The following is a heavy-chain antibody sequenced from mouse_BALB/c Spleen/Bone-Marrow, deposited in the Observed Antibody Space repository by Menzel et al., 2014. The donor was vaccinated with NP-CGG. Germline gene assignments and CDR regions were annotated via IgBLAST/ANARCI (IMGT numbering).Heavy chain of an antibody. CDR1: GFTFSDLY. Sequence: EVKVVESGGGLVQPGDSLRLSCATSGFTFSDLYMEWVRQPPGKRLEWIAASRNKAKHYTTEYSASVKGRFIVSRDTSQSILYLQMNALRAEDTAIYYCARDVGYGNYFVYWGQGTLVTVSA. V-gene: IGHV7-1*02. D-gene: IGHD2-10*02. CDR2: SRNKAKHYTT. CDR3: ARDVGYGNYFVY. J-gene: IGHJ3*01.